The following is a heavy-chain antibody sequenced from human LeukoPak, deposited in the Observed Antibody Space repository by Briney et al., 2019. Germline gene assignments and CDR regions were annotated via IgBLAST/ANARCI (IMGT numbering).Heavy chain of an antibody. J-gene: IGHJ4*02. D-gene: IGHD4/OR15-4a*01. CDR1: GFTFDDYA. Sequence: GGSLRLSCAASGFTFDDYAMHWVRQAPGKGLEWVSGMSWNSGSIGYADSVNGRFTISRDNAKNSLYLQMNSLRAEDMALYYCARGAAGQRGFDYWGQGTLVTVSS. CDR2: MSWNSGSI. CDR3: ARGAAGQRGFDY. V-gene: IGHV3-9*03.